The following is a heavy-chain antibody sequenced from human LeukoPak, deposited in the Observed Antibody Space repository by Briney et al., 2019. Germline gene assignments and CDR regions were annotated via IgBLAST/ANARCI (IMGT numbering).Heavy chain of an antibody. CDR2: IYSGGST. CDR1: GFTVSSNY. D-gene: IGHD3-3*01. Sequence: PGGSLRLSCAASGFTVSSNYMSWVRQAPGKGLEWVSVIYSGGSTYYADSVKGRFTISRDNSKNTLYLQMNSLRAEDTAVYYCARAPPPGTDFWSGYYIYYFDYWGQGTLVTVSS. CDR3: ARAPPPGTDFWSGYYIYYFDY. J-gene: IGHJ4*02. V-gene: IGHV3-53*01.